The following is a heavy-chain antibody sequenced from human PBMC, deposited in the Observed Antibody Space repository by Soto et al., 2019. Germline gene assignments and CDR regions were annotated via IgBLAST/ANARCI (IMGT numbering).Heavy chain of an antibody. Sequence: SDTLSLTCTVSGGSISSSSYYWGWIRQPPGKGLEWIGSIYYSGSTYYNPSLKSRVTISVDTSKNQFSLKLSSVTAADTAVYYCALPYYDFWSGSIRGDYYYGMDVWGQGTTVTVSS. CDR3: ALPYYDFWSGSIRGDYYYGMDV. CDR1: GGSISSSSYY. J-gene: IGHJ6*02. D-gene: IGHD3-3*01. V-gene: IGHV4-39*01. CDR2: IYYSGST.